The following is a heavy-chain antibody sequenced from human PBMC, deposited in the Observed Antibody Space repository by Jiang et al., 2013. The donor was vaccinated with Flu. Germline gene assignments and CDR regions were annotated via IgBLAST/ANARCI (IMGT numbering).Heavy chain of an antibody. J-gene: IGHJ2*01. CDR2: TYYRSKWYN. D-gene: IGHD6-13*01. V-gene: IGHV6-1*01. CDR3: ARGSSTWYIWYFDL. Sequence: QTLSLTCAISGDSVSSNSAAWNWIRQSPSRGLEWLGRTYYRSKWYNEYATSVKSRIVINADTSKNQFSLQLNSVTPEDTAMYYCARGSSTWYIWYFDLWGRGTLVTVSS. CDR1: GDSVSSNSAA.